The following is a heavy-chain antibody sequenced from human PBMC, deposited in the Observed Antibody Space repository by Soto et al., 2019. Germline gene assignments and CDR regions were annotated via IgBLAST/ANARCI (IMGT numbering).Heavy chain of an antibody. D-gene: IGHD3-22*01. CDR2: ISSRSSYI. V-gene: IGHV3-21*01. CDR3: AREGFNYFDTSGYPTYGMDV. CDR1: GFTFSSYD. Sequence: GGSLRPSCAASGFTFSSYDMNWVRQAPGKRLEWVSSISSRSSYIYYADSVKGRFTISRDNAKNSLYLQMNSLRGEDTAVYYCAREGFNYFDTSGYPTYGMDVWCQGTTVTVSS. J-gene: IGHJ6*02.